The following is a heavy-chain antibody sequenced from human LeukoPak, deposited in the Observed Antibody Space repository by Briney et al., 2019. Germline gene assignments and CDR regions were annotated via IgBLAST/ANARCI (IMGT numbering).Heavy chain of an antibody. Sequence: WASVKVSCKASGYTFTSYYMHWVRQAPGQGLEWMGIINPSGGSTSYAQKFQGRVTMTRDTSTSTVYMELSSLRSEDTAVYYRARGQSLLTPDSSYYFDYWGQGTLVTVSS. CDR1: GYTFTSYY. D-gene: IGHD1-14*01. CDR3: ARGQSLLTPDSSYYFDY. V-gene: IGHV1-46*01. CDR2: INPSGGST. J-gene: IGHJ4*02.